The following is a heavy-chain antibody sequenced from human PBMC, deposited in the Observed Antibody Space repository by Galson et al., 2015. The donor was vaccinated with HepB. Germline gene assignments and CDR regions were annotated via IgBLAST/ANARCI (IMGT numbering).Heavy chain of an antibody. CDR2: ISYAGSNK. J-gene: IGHJ4*02. Sequence: SLRLSCAASGVTFNSYAMHWVRQAPGKGLEWVAVISYAGSNKYYADSVKGRFTISRDNSKNTLYLQMNSLRAEDTAVYYCARGGGGDDLGLDYWGQGTLVTVSS. CDR3: ARGGGGDDLGLDY. V-gene: IGHV3-30-3*01. CDR1: GVTFNSYA. D-gene: IGHD3-16*01.